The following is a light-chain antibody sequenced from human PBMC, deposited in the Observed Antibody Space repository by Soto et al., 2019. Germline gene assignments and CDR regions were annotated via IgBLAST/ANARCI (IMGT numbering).Light chain of an antibody. CDR1: QSVTTY. J-gene: IGKJ4*01. CDR2: DAS. CDR3: QQRSNWPV. Sequence: IVLTQSPATLSLSPWERATLSCRASQSVTTYLAWYQHKPGQAPRLLIYDASNRATGIPARFSGGGSGTDFTLTISSLEPEDSAVYYCQQRSNWPVFGGGTKVDIK. V-gene: IGKV3-11*01.